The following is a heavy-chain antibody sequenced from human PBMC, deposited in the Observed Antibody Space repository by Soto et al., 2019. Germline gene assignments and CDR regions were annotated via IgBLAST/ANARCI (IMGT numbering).Heavy chain of an antibody. CDR1: GFTFSSYG. J-gene: IGHJ4*02. CDR3: ARVHYDFWSGNYFDY. Sequence: PGGSLRLSCAASGFTFSSYGMHWVRQAPGKGLEWVANIKQDGSEKYYVDSVKGRFTISRDNAKNSLYLQMNSLRAEDTAVYYCARVHYDFWSGNYFDYWGQGPLVTVSS. CDR2: IKQDGSEK. V-gene: IGHV3-7*01. D-gene: IGHD3-3*01.